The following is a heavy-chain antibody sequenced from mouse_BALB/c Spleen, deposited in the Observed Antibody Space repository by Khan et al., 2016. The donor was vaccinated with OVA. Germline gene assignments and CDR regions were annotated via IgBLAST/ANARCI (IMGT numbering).Heavy chain of an antibody. CDR2: IDPENGDT. Sequence: VQLQQSGAELVRSGASVKLSCTASGCNIKDYYIHWVKQRPEQGLEWIGWIDPENGDTEYAPKFQGKATMTADTSSNTAYLQLSSLTSEDTAVYYCTYGNWANWGQGTLVTVSA. J-gene: IGHJ3*01. CDR3: TYGNWAN. CDR1: GCNIKDYY. V-gene: IGHV14-4*02. D-gene: IGHD2-1*01.